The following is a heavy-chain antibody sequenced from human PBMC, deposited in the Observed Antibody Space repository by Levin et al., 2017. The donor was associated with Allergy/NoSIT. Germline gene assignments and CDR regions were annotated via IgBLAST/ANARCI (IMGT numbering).Heavy chain of an antibody. CDR2: ISYDGSNK. CDR1: GFTFSSYG. V-gene: IGHV3-30*18. Sequence: GGSLRLSCAASGFTFSSYGMHWVRQAPGKGLEWVAVISYDGSNKYYADSVKGRFTISRDNSKNTLYLQMNSLRAEDTAVYYCAKSRSSSGYGMDVWGQGTTVTVSS. CDR3: AKSRSSSGYGMDV. D-gene: IGHD6-13*01. J-gene: IGHJ6*02.